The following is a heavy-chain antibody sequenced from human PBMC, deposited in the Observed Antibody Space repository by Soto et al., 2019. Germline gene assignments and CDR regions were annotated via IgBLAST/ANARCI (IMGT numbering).Heavy chain of an antibody. V-gene: IGHV1-2*04. J-gene: IGHJ6*02. Sequence: QVQLVQSGAEVKKPGASVKVSCKASGYTFTGYYMHWVRQAPGQGLEWMGWINPNSGGTNYAQKFQGWVTMTRDTSISTAYMELSRLRSDDTAVYYCARGYYEFWSGFGYYYGMDVWGQGTTVTVSS. CDR2: INPNSGGT. D-gene: IGHD3-3*01. CDR1: GYTFTGYY. CDR3: ARGYYEFWSGFGYYYGMDV.